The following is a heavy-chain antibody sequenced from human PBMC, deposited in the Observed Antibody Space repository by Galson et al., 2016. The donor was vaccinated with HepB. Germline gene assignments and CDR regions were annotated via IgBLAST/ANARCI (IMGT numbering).Heavy chain of an antibody. J-gene: IGHJ6*02. CDR3: ATPEKPYSNVGRHYGMDV. Sequence: SVKVSCKVSGYTLTELAMYWVRQAPGKGLEWMGSFDPENGERIYAQKFQGKFIMTEDTSTDTAYMELSSLRSEDTAVYYCATPEKPYSNVGRHYGMDVWGQGTTVTVSS. V-gene: IGHV1-24*01. D-gene: IGHD1-26*01. CDR2: FDPENGER. CDR1: GYTLTELA.